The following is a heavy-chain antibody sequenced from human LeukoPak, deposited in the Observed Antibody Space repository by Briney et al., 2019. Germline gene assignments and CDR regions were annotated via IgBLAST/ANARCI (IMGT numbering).Heavy chain of an antibody. CDR2: ISAYNGNT. V-gene: IGHV1-18*01. Sequence: VASVKVSCKASGYTFTSYGISWVRQAPGQGLEWMGWISAYNGNTNYAQKLQGRVTMTTDTSTSTAYMELSRLRSDDTAVYYCARDINDFWSGYYYFDYWGQGTLVTVSS. CDR1: GYTFTSYG. J-gene: IGHJ4*02. CDR3: ARDINDFWSGYYYFDY. D-gene: IGHD3-3*01.